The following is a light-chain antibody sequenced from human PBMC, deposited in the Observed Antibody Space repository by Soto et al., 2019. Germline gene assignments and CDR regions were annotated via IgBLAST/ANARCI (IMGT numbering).Light chain of an antibody. J-gene: IGLJ3*02. CDR3: SSFAGSSTWV. V-gene: IGLV2-8*01. CDR1: SSDVGGYNY. Sequence: QSALTQPPSASASPGQSVTISCTGTSSDVGGYNYVSWYQQRPGKAPKLMIYEVSQWPSGVPDRFSGSKSGNTATLTVSGLQAEDEADYYCSSFAGSSTWVFGGGTKLTVL. CDR2: EVS.